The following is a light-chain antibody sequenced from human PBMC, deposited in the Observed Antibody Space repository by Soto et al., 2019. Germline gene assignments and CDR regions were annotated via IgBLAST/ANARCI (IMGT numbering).Light chain of an antibody. J-gene: IGKJ5*01. CDR1: QSVSSSY. V-gene: IGKV3-20*01. Sequence: EIGLTQTQGTLSVSPGERATLACRASQSVSSSYLAWYQQKPGQAPRLLIYGASSRATGIPDRFSGSGSGTDFTLTISRLEPEDFAVYYCQQYGSSHTFGQGTRLEIK. CDR3: QQYGSSHT. CDR2: GAS.